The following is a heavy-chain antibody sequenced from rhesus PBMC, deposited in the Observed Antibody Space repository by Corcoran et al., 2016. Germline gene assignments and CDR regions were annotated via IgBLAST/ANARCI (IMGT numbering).Heavy chain of an antibody. CDR2: IAGGGRNT. J-gene: IGHJ5-1*01. V-gene: IGHV4-173*01. Sequence: QLQLQESGPGLVKPSETLSLPCAVSVGSIHINYWTCLRPAPGKGLEWIGRIAGGGRNTDYNPSLKSRVTISTDTSKNQFSLKLTYVTAADTAIYYCARDPTGGRNRFDVWGAGVLVTVST. CDR1: VGSIHINY. D-gene: IGHD4-29*01. CDR3: ARDPTGGRNRFDV.